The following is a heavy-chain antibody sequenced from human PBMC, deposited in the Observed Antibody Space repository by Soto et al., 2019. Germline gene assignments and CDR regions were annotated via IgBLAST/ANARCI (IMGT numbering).Heavy chain of an antibody. CDR2: TYYSGST. CDR3: ARLRNHYYMDA. Sequence: SETLSLTCIVSGGSISSGGYYWNWIRQHPGKGLEWIGNTYYSGSTYCNPPLKSRMSISVDTSKNQFSLKLTFVTAADTAIYYCARLRNHYYMDAWGKGTTVTVSS. J-gene: IGHJ6*03. D-gene: IGHD4-17*01. V-gene: IGHV4-30-4*01. CDR1: GGSISSGGYY.